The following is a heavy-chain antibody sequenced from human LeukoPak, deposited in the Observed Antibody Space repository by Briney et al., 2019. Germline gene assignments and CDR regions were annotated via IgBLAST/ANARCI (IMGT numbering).Heavy chain of an antibody. V-gene: IGHV3-30*02. CDR3: TRDRFYVWFDP. CDR2: IRYDGSNK. J-gene: IGHJ5*02. Sequence: GGSLRLSCAASGFSFINSGMHWVRQAPGKGLEWVAFIRYDGSNKYYAGSVKGRLSISRDNSRDTLFLQMNSLKTEDTAVYYCTRDRFYVWFDPWGQGTLVTVSS. CDR1: GFSFINSG. D-gene: IGHD3-16*01.